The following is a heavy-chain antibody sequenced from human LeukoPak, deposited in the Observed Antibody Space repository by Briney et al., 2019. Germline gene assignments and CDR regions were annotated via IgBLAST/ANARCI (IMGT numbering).Heavy chain of an antibody. V-gene: IGHV3-30*02. J-gene: IGHJ6*02. CDR3: AHQYQLLGSYYYYGMDV. D-gene: IGHD2-2*01. CDR1: GFTFSSYG. Sequence: PGGSLRLSCAASGFTFSSYGMHWVRQAPGKGLEWVAFIGYDGSNKYYADSVKGRFTISRDNSKNTLYLQMNSLRAEDTAVYYCAHQYQLLGSYYYYGMDVWGQGTTVTVSS. CDR2: IGYDGSNK.